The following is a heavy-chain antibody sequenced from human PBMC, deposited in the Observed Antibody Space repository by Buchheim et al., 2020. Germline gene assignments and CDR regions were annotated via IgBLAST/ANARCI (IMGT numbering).Heavy chain of an antibody. CDR1: GGSVSSINW. J-gene: IGHJ6*02. Sequence: QVQLQESGPGLVKPSETLSHTCAVSGGSVSSINWWSWVRQPPGKGLEWIGEIYHNGNTNYNPSLKSRVTISVDKSKNQVSLKVSSVTAADTAVYYCARTPDYYYGMDVWGQGTT. CDR3: ARTPDYYYGMDV. CDR2: IYHNGNT. V-gene: IGHV4-4*02. D-gene: IGHD2-15*01.